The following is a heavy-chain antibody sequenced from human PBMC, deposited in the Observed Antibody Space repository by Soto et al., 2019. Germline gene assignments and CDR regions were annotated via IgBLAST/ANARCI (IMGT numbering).Heavy chain of an antibody. J-gene: IGHJ4*02. CDR1: GLTFSRYG. D-gene: IGHD3-22*01. V-gene: IGHV3-30*18. CDR2: ISYDGSNK. Sequence: QEQLVESGGGVVQPGRSLRLSCAASGLTFSRYGMHWVRQAPGKGLEWAAHISYDGSNKHYAESVKGRFTISRDSSKNTLYLQMKSLRAEDTAVYYCVKDTYYYDSSGYYIFDYWGQGTLVAVSS. CDR3: VKDTYYYDSSGYYIFDY.